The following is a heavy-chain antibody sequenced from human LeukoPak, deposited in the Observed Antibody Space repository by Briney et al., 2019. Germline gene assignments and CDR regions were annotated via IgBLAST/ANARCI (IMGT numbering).Heavy chain of an antibody. D-gene: IGHD3-10*01. Sequence: GASVKVSCKASGYTFTGYYMHWVRQAPGQGLEWMGRINPNSGGTNYAQKFQGMVTMTRDTSISTAYMELSRLRSDDTAVYYCARGGPGGSGSYYNIDYWGQGTLVTVSS. CDR3: ARGGPGGSGSYYNIDY. V-gene: IGHV1-2*06. J-gene: IGHJ4*02. CDR2: INPNSGGT. CDR1: GYTFTGYY.